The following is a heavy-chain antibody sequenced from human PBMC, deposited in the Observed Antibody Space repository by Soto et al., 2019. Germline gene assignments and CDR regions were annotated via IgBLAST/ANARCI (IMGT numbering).Heavy chain of an antibody. V-gene: IGHV3-49*04. Sequence: GGSLRLSCTFSGFTSDDYALTWVRQAPGKGLEWVAFATSQAFGGTTDYAASVKGRFTISRDDSTTVAYLQMNSLQTEDTAIYYCTRDGDFYGMDVWGQGTTVTVSS. CDR1: GFTSDDYA. J-gene: IGHJ6*02. CDR3: TRDGDFYGMDV. CDR2: ATSQAFGGTT. D-gene: IGHD3-3*01.